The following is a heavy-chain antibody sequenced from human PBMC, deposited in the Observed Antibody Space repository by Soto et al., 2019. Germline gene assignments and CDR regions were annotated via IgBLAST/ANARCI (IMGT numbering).Heavy chain of an antibody. CDR3: ARRSRGSYGWFDP. J-gene: IGHJ5*02. CDR1: GYCISSGHH. Sequence: TCETMSLTCVVSGYCISSGHHWGWVRKPPGKGLEWIGLMYQSGTTDYNPSLKSRVTMTVDTSKNQFSLNLNSVSAADTAVYYCARRSRGSYGWFDPWGQGTLVTVYS. D-gene: IGHD3-16*01. V-gene: IGHV4-38-2*01. CDR2: MYQSGTT.